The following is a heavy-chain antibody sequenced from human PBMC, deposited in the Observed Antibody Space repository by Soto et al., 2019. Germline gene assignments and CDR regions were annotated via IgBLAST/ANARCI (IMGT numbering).Heavy chain of an antibody. Sequence: QVQLQQWGAGLLKPSETLSLTCAVYGGSFSGYYWSWIRQPPGKGLEWIGEINHSGSTNYNPSLKSRVTISVDTSKYQFSLKLSSVTAADTAVYYCARGGRVFGGVMSYYYYYGMDVWGQGTTVTVSS. CDR1: GGSFSGYY. CDR3: ARGGRVFGGVMSYYYYYGMDV. V-gene: IGHV4-34*01. CDR2: INHSGST. J-gene: IGHJ6*02. D-gene: IGHD3-3*01.